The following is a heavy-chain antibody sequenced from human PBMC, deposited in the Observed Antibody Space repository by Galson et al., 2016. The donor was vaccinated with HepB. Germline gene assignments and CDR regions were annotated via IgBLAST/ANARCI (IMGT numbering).Heavy chain of an antibody. CDR1: GYMFISYD. CDR3: ARVGYCSGGGCCPLQQHYHYNWFDP. CDR2: MNPDSGKT. Sequence: SVTLSCTASGYMFISYDLNWVRQAPGQGLEWVGWMNPDSGKTGYAQKFQGRVTMTRNTSINTAYMELSSLTSEDTAVYYCARVGYCSGGGCCPLQQHYHYNWFDPWGQGTLVTVSS. J-gene: IGHJ5*02. D-gene: IGHD2-15*01. V-gene: IGHV1-8*01.